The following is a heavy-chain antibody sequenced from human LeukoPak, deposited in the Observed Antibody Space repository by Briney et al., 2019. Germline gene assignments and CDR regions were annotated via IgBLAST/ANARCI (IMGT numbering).Heavy chain of an antibody. J-gene: IGHJ4*02. CDR3: ARDAVWGYYDSSGYYPLDY. CDR1: GFSFSDYN. V-gene: IGHV3-30*03. CDR2: ISYNGINE. Sequence: GGSLRLSCAASGFSFSDYNMHWVRQAPGKGLEWMAVISYNGINEYYADSVKGRFTISRDNSKSTLLLQMNSLRAEDTAVYYCARDAVWGYYDSSGYYPLDYWGQGTLVTVSS. D-gene: IGHD3-22*01.